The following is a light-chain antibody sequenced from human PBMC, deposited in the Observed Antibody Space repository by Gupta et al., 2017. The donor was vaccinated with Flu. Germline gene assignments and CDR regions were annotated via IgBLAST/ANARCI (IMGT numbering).Light chain of an antibody. CDR3: QQRSNWPS. Sequence: PGERATLSCRASRSVNSYLAWYQQKPGQAPRLIIYDGSNRATGIPARFSGSGSGTDFTLTISSLEPEDFAVYYCQQRSNWPSFGGGTKVEIK. CDR2: DGS. V-gene: IGKV3-11*01. CDR1: RSVNSY. J-gene: IGKJ4*01.